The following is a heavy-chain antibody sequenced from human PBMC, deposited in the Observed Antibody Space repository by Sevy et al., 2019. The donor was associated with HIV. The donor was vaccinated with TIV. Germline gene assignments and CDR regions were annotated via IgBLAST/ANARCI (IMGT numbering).Heavy chain of an antibody. Sequence: QPGGSLRLSCAASGFTFSGYAMNWVRQAPGKGLEWVSAINGKGRSTHYADSVEGRFTISRDNSKNTLYLQMNSLRAEDTAVYYCAKTINSGGGVVPAANYYYYGLDVWGQGTTVTVSS. CDR3: AKTINSGGGVVPAANYYYYGLDV. J-gene: IGHJ6*02. V-gene: IGHV3-23*01. D-gene: IGHD2-2*01. CDR1: GFTFSGYA. CDR2: INGKGRST.